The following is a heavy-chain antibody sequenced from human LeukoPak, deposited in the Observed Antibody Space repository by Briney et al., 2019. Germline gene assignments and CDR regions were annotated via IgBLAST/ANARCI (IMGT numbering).Heavy chain of an antibody. D-gene: IGHD2-21*01. CDR1: GNSFFSYG. J-gene: IGHJ4*02. V-gene: IGHV5-51*01. CDR3: GRHSSPGSISYFDY. Sequence: GQPLKISCKGVGNSFFSYGIAWVRQMPAKGQEWMGIVYPGDSDTRYSPSFQGQVAILPDKALNTDYLQCIGLKASDTPIYSCGRHSSPGSISYFDYWDQGSVVTVSS. CDR2: VYPGDSDT.